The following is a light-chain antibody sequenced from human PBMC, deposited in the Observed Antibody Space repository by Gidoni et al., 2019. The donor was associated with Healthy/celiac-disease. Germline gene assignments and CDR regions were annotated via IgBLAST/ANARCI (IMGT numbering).Light chain of an antibody. J-gene: IGKJ4*01. CDR2: DAS. Sequence: EIVLPQSPATLSLSPGERATLSCRASQSVSSYLAWYQQKPGQAPRLLIYDASNRATGIPARCSGSGSGTDFTLTISSREPEDVAVYYCQQRSNWPPLTFGGGTKVEIK. CDR1: QSVSSY. CDR3: QQRSNWPPLT. V-gene: IGKV3-11*01.